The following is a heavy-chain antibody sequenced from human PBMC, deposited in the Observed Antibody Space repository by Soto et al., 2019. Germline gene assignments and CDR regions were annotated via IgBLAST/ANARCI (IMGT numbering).Heavy chain of an antibody. CDR3: ARNGVPLGAPYYFDY. V-gene: IGHV1-69*13. CDR2: IIPIFGTA. J-gene: IGHJ4*02. D-gene: IGHD2-8*01. Sequence: PVKVSCKASGGTFSSYAISWVRQAPGQGLEWMGGIIPIFGTANYAQKFQGRVTITADESTSTAYMELSSLRSEDTAVYYCARNGVPLGAPYYFDYWGQGTLVTVSS. CDR1: GGTFSSYA.